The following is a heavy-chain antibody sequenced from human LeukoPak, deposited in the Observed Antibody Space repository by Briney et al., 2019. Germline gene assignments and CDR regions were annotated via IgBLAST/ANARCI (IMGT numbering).Heavy chain of an antibody. Sequence: SETLSLTCTVSGGSISITSYYWGWIRQPPGKGLEWIGSMYSSGSTYYNPSLKSRVTISVDTSKNQFSLKLSSVTAADTAVYYCARGSGYYYVRPFDYWGQGTLVTVSS. CDR2: MYSSGST. V-gene: IGHV4-39*07. CDR1: GGSISITSYY. J-gene: IGHJ4*02. D-gene: IGHD3-22*01. CDR3: ARGSGYYYVRPFDY.